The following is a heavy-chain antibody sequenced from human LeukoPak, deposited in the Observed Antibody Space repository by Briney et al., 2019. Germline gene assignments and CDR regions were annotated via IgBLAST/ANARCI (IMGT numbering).Heavy chain of an antibody. CDR3: ARLSVAAPIDY. J-gene: IGHJ4*02. Sequence: QTGRSLRLSCAASGFTFDDYAMHWVRQAPGKGLEWVSGISWNSGSIGYADSVKGRFTISRDNAKNSLYLQMNSLRAEDTAVYYCARLSVAAPIDYWGQGTLVTVSS. D-gene: IGHD6-6*01. CDR1: GFTFDDYA. V-gene: IGHV3-9*01. CDR2: ISWNSGSI.